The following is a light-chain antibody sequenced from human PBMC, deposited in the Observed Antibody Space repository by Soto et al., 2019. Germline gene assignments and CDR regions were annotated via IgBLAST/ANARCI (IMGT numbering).Light chain of an antibody. Sequence: QSALTQPPSASGSPGQSVTISCTGTGSDVGGYNYVSWYQQHPGKAPKLMIYEVTKRPSGVPDRFSGSKSGNTASLTVSGLQSEDEADYYGSASAGTDLYVFGSGTKLTVL. J-gene: IGLJ1*01. V-gene: IGLV2-8*01. CDR1: GSDVGGYNY. CDR3: SASAGTDLYV. CDR2: EVT.